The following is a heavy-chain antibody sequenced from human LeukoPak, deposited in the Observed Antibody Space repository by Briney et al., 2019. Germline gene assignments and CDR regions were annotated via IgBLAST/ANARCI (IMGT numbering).Heavy chain of an antibody. Sequence: GESLKISCKGSEYSFTSYWIAWVRQMPGKGLEWMGIIYPGDSDTRYSPSFQGQATISADKSISPAYLQWSSLKASDTAMYYGARVHYYGSGSDNWFDPWGQGTPVTVSS. CDR2: IYPGDSDT. CDR3: ARVHYYGSGSDNWFDP. V-gene: IGHV5-51*01. CDR1: EYSFTSYW. J-gene: IGHJ5*02. D-gene: IGHD3-10*01.